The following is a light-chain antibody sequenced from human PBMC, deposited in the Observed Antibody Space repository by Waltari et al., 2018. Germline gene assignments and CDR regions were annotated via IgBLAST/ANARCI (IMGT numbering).Light chain of an antibody. CDR2: GAS. J-gene: IGKJ1*01. CDR3: QQYGSSWT. CDR1: QSVSSSY. Sequence: SCRASQSVSSSYLAWDHQKPGQAPRLLSYGASSRATGIPDRFSGSGSGTDFTLTISRLEPEDFAVYYCQQYGSSWTFGQGTKVEIK. V-gene: IGKV3-20*01.